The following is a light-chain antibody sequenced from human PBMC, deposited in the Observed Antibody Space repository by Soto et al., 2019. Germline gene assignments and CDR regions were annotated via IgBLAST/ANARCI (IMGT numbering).Light chain of an antibody. V-gene: IGKV3D-11*01. J-gene: IGKJ5*01. CDR2: DST. CDR1: QFLSSW. CDR3: HQRNQ. Sequence: AMTQSAFTLSLSPGDRASITCRASQFLSSWLAWYQQIPGKPPRLLIYDSTSRAAGIPGRFTGSRAGTDFTLTISSVEPEDFAMYYCHQRNQFGQGTRLEIK.